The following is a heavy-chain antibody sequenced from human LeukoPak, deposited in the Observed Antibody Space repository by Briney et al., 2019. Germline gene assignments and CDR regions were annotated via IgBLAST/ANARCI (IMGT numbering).Heavy chain of an antibody. CDR3: ARGGYGDRIDY. Sequence: GASVHVSCKASGYTFIRYYMHWVRQAPGRELEWMGIIYPSGGSTSYAQKFQGRVTMTRDTSTSTVYMELSRLRSEDTAVYYCARGGYGDRIDYWGQGTLVSVSS. CDR2: IYPSGGST. CDR1: GYTFIRYY. J-gene: IGHJ4*02. D-gene: IGHD4-17*01. V-gene: IGHV1-46*01.